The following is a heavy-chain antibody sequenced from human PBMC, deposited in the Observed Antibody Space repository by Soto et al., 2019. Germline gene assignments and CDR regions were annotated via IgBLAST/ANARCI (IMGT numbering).Heavy chain of an antibody. CDR3: ARHWAGGRLYYYYGMDV. CDR1: GYSFASYW. V-gene: IGHV5-10-1*01. J-gene: IGHJ6*02. CDR2: IDPSDSYT. Sequence: GESLKISCKGSGYSFASYWISWVRQMPGKGLEWMGRIDPSDSYTNYSPSFQGHVTISADKSISTAYLQWSSLKASDTAMYYCARHWAGGRLYYYYGMDVWGQGTTGTVSS. D-gene: IGHD7-27*01.